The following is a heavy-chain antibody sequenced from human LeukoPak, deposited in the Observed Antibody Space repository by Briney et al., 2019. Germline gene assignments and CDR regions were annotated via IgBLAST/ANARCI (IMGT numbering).Heavy chain of an antibody. CDR1: GGSFSGYY. D-gene: IGHD3-3*01. Sequence: SETLSLTCAVYGGSFSGYYWSWIRQPPGKGLEWIGEINHSGSTNYNPSLKSRVTISVDTSKNQFSLKLSSVTAADTAVYYCARRAEWLSPLDYWGQGTLVTVSS. V-gene: IGHV4-34*01. J-gene: IGHJ4*02. CDR3: ARRAEWLSPLDY. CDR2: INHSGST.